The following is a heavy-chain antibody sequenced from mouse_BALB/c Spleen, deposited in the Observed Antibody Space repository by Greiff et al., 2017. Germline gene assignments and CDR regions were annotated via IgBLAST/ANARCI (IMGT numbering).Heavy chain of an antibody. CDR2: ISSGGST. CDR1: GFTFSSYA. Sequence: EVNVVESGGGLVKPGGSLKLSCAASGFTFSSYAMSWVRQTPEKRLEWVASISSGGSTYYPDSVKGRFTISRDNARNILYLQMSSLRSEDTAMYYCARWLRRGFDYWGQGTTLTVSS. D-gene: IGHD2-2*01. V-gene: IGHV5-6-5*01. J-gene: IGHJ2*01. CDR3: ARWLRRGFDY.